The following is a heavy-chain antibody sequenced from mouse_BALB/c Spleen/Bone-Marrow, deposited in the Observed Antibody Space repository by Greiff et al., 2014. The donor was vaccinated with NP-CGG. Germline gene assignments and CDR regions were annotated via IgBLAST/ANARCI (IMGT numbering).Heavy chain of an antibody. V-gene: IGHV1S22*01. D-gene: IGHD3-1*01. CDR3: TRSGYVMDY. Sequence: LQQSGSELVRPGASVKLSCKASGYTFTSYWMHWVKQRPGQGLEWLGNIYPGTGSINYDEKFKSKATLTLDTSSSTAYMQLSSLTSEDSAVYYCTRSGYVMDYWGQGTSVTVSS. J-gene: IGHJ4*01. CDR2: IYPGTGSI. CDR1: GYTFTSYW.